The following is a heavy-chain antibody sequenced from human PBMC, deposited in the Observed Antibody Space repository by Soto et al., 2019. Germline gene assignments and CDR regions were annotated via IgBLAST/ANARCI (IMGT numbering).Heavy chain of an antibody. D-gene: IGHD2-2*01. CDR3: AKGGAIVVVPAATGYYYYMDV. J-gene: IGHJ6*03. V-gene: IGHV1-2*04. CDR1: GYTFTGYY. CDR2: INPNSGGT. Sequence: ASVKVSCKASGYTFTGYYMHWVRQAPGQGLEWMGWINPNSGGTNYAQKFQGWVTMTRDTSISTAYMELSRLRSDDTAVYYCAKGGAIVVVPAATGYYYYMDVWGKGTTVTVSS.